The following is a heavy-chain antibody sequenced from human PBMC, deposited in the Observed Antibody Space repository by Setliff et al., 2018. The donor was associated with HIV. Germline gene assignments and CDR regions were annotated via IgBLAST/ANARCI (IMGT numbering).Heavy chain of an antibody. Sequence: ASETLSLTCTVSGGSIRSHYWSWIRQPPGKGLEWIGYIYRTGSTKYNPSLKSRVTISVDTSKNQFSLKLSSVTAADTAVYYCATTTIFEVPRYYYYYMDVWGKGTTVTVSS. CDR1: GGSIRSHY. CDR2: IYRTGST. CDR3: ATTTIFEVPRYYYYYMDV. V-gene: IGHV4-59*08. J-gene: IGHJ6*03. D-gene: IGHD4-4*01.